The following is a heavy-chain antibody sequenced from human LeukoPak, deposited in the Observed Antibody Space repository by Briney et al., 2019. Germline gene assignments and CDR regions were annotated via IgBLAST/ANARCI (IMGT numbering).Heavy chain of an antibody. D-gene: IGHD2-2*01. J-gene: IGHJ3*02. V-gene: IGHV4-39*01. Sequence: SETLSLTCTVSGGSISGFYWSWIRQPPGKGLEWIGSIYYSGSTYYNPSLKSRVTIFVDTSKNQFSLKLSSVTAADTAVYYCARRGAIVVVPAAHDAFDIWGQGTMVTVSS. CDR1: GGSISGFY. CDR2: IYYSGST. CDR3: ARRGAIVVVPAAHDAFDI.